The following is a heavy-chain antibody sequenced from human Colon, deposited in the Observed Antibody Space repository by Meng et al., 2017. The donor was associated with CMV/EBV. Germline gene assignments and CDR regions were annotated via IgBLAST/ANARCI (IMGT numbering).Heavy chain of an antibody. V-gene: IGHV1-2*02. D-gene: IGHD3-22*01. CDR1: GYGFTDFY. CDR2: INPVSGAT. J-gene: IGHJ3*02. Sequence: ASVKVSCKTSGYGFTDFYIHWVRQAPGQGLEWMGRINPVSGATSYAQKFQGRVTVTTDTPTSTAYMELRSLRSDDTAVYYCTRDFVGFSTEDYYGFSPFDIWGQGTMVTVSS. CDR3: TRDFVGFSTEDYYGFSPFDI.